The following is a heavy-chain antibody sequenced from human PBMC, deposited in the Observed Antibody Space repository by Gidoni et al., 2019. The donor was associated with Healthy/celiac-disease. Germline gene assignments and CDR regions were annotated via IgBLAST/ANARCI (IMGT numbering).Heavy chain of an antibody. Sequence: QVQLQQWVAGLLKPSPTLSITCAVYGGSFSGYYWSWIRQPPGKGLEWIGEINHSGSTNYNPSRKRRVTRSVDTSKNQCSLKLSSVTAADKAVYYCARETVAVPPFMDVWGKGTMVTVSA. CDR3: ARETVAVPPFMDV. V-gene: IGHV4-34*01. CDR2: INHSGST. D-gene: IGHD2-2*01. J-gene: IGHJ6*04. CDR1: GGSFSGYY.